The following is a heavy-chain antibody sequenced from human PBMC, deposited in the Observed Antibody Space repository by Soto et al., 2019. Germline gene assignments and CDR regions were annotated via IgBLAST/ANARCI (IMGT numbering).Heavy chain of an antibody. CDR2: IYYSGST. CDR1: GGSISSYY. CDR3: ARDSGSYYGYYYYGMDV. J-gene: IGHJ6*02. V-gene: IGHV4-59*01. D-gene: IGHD1-26*01. Sequence: GSLRLSCTVSGGSISSYYWSWIRQPPGKGLEWIGYIYYSGSTNYKPSLKSRVTISVDTSKNQFSLKLSSVTAADTAVYYCARDSGSYYGYYYYGMDVWGQGTTVTVSS.